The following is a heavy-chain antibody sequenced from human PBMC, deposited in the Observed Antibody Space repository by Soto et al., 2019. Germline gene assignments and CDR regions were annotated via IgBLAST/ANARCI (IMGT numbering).Heavy chain of an antibody. D-gene: IGHD2-2*01. V-gene: IGHV4-61*01. Sequence: SETLSLTCTVSGGSVSSGSYYWSWIRQPPGKGLEWIGYIYYSGSTNYNPSLKSRVTISVDTSKNQFSLKLSSVTAADTAVYYCATDVIVVVPAAQDYYGMDVWGQGTTVTVSS. CDR2: IYYSGST. CDR1: GGSVSSGSYY. CDR3: ATDVIVVVPAAQDYYGMDV. J-gene: IGHJ6*02.